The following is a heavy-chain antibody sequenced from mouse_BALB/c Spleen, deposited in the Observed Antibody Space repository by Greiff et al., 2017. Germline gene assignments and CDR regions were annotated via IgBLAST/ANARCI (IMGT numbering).Heavy chain of an antibody. Sequence: EVKLQESGPSLVKPSQTLSLTCSVTGDSITSGYWNWIRKFPGNKLEYMGYISYSGSTYYNPSLKSRISITRDTSKNQYYLQLNSVTTEDTATYYCARCSITTVVDWYFDVWGAGTTVTVSS. CDR2: ISYSGST. CDR3: ARCSITTVVDWYFDV. D-gene: IGHD1-1*01. J-gene: IGHJ1*01. V-gene: IGHV3-8*02. CDR1: GDSITSGY.